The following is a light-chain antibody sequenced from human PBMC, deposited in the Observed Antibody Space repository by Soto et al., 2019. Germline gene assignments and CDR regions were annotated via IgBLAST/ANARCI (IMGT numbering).Light chain of an antibody. J-gene: IGKJ5*01. CDR1: QSVDSH. V-gene: IGKV3-11*01. CDR2: GAS. CDR3: QQRDDWPIT. Sequence: ESAFTQSPCTLSLSPGERATLSCRASQSVDSHLVWYQQKPGQAPRLLIFGASNRATGTPARFSGSGSGTDFTLAINRLEPDDFAVYYCQQRDDWPITFGQGTRLEIK.